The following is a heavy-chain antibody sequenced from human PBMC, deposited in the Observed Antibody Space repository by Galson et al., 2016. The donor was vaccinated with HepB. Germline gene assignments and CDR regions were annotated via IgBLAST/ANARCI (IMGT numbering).Heavy chain of an antibody. CDR1: GFTFGSYE. Sequence: SLRLSCATSGFTFGSYEMHWVRQPPGKGLEWVAIISFDGSGEKYADSVKGRFTISRDNFQNTLFLQMSSLRVEDTAVYYFARDPPGSDYGLDVWGKGTTVTVSS. J-gene: IGHJ6*04. CDR2: ISFDGSGE. CDR3: ARDPPGSDYGLDV. V-gene: IGHV3-33*01.